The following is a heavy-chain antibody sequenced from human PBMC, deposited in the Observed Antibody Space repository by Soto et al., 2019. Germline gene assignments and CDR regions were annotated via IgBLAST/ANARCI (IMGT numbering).Heavy chain of an antibody. V-gene: IGHV3-33*01. CDR3: ARKVGYDEGGGRLQH. CDR1: GFTFSSYG. Sequence: QVQLVESGGGVVQPGRSLRLSCAASGFTFSSYGMHWVRQAPGKGLEWVAVIWYDGSNKYYADSVKGRFTISRDNSKNTLYLQMNSLRAEDTAVYYCARKVGYDEGGGRLQHWGQGTLVTVSS. D-gene: IGHD2-15*01. CDR2: IWYDGSNK. J-gene: IGHJ1*01.